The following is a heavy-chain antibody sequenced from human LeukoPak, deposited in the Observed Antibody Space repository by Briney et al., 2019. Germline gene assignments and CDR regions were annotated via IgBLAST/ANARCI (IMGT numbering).Heavy chain of an antibody. CDR2: ITGSSDTI. V-gene: IGHV3-48*01. Sequence: GGSLRLSCAASGFTFSSYSMNWVRQAPGKGLEWVSYITGSSDTIYYADSVKGRFTISRDNAKNSLYLQMNSLRAEVTAIYYCARDQGGYCSGGSCYYYYGMDVWGQGTTVTVSS. D-gene: IGHD2-15*01. CDR3: ARDQGGYCSGGSCYYYYGMDV. CDR1: GFTFSSYS. J-gene: IGHJ6*02.